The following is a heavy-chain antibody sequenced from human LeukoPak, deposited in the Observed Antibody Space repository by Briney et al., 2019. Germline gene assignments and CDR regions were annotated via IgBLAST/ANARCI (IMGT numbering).Heavy chain of an antibody. J-gene: IGHJ4*02. D-gene: IGHD5-18*01. CDR1: GGSFSGYY. CDR2: INHSGST. CDR3: ARSSYSYGFDY. V-gene: IGHV4-34*01. Sequence: SETLSLTCAVYGGSFSGYYWSWIRHPPGKGLEWIGEINHSGSTNYNPSLKSRVTISVDTSKNQFSLKLSSVTAADTAVYYCARSSYSYGFDYWGQGTLVTVSS.